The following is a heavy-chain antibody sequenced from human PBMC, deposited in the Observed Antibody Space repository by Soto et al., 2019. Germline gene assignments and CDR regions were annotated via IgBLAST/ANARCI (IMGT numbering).Heavy chain of an antibody. CDR2: INHSGST. Sequence: SETLSLTCAVYGGSFSGYYWSWIRQPPGKGLEWIGEINHSGSTNYNPSLKSRVTISVDTSKNQFSLKLSSVTAADTAVYYCARAFRYYYGMDVWGQGTTVTAP. V-gene: IGHV4-34*01. J-gene: IGHJ6*02. CDR3: ARAFRYYYGMDV. CDR1: GGSFSGYY.